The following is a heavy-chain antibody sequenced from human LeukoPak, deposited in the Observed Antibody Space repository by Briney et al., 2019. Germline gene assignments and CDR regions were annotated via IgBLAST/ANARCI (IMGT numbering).Heavy chain of an antibody. Sequence: PGGSLRLSCAASGFTFSSYWMSWVRQAPGKGLEWVANIKRDGSEKYYVDSVKGRFTISRDNAKNSLYLQMNSLRAEDTAVYYCARESHSGSYYFDYWGQGSLVPVSS. D-gene: IGHD1-26*01. CDR1: GFTFSSYW. CDR3: ARESHSGSYYFDY. J-gene: IGHJ4*02. CDR2: IKRDGSEK. V-gene: IGHV3-7*01.